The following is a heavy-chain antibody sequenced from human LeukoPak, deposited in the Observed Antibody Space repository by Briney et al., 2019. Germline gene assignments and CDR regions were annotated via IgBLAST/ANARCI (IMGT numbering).Heavy chain of an antibody. Sequence: PGGSLRLSCAASGFTFSSYEMNWVRQAPGKGLEWVSAMSSSDDGRYYAASVRGRFTISRDTSRSTLYLQMNSLRAEDAAVYYCARDSSMLRGPLVIYYFDFWGQGTLVTVSS. CDR3: ARDSSMLRGPLVIYYFDF. CDR2: MSSSDDGR. V-gene: IGHV3-23*01. D-gene: IGHD3-10*01. CDR1: GFTFSSYE. J-gene: IGHJ4*02.